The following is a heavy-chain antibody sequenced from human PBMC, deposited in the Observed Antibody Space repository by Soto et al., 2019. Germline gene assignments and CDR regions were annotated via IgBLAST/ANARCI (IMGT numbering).Heavy chain of an antibody. D-gene: IGHD6-19*01. V-gene: IGHV1-2*02. CDR3: ARGEQWLVQYYYYYYGMDV. Sequence: ASVKVSCKASGYTFTGYYMHWVRQAPGQGLEWMGWINPNSGGTNYAQKFQGRVTMTRDTSTSTVYMELSSLRSEDTAVYYCARGEQWLVQYYYYYYGMDVWGQGTTVTVSS. CDR1: GYTFTGYY. J-gene: IGHJ6*02. CDR2: INPNSGGT.